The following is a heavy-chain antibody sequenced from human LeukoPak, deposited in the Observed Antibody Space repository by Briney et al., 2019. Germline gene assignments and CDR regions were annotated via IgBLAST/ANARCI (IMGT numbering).Heavy chain of an antibody. J-gene: IGHJ6*03. V-gene: IGHV3-30*02. CDR3: AKAHGGDSSGYYYYYMDV. Sequence: GGSLRLSCAASGFTFSSYAMHWVRQAPGKGLEWVAFIHYDGSNNYYADSVKGRFTISRDNSKNTLYLQMNSLRAEDTAVYYCAKAHGGDSSGYYYYYMDVWGKGTTVTISS. CDR1: GFTFSSYA. D-gene: IGHD6-19*01. CDR2: IHYDGSNN.